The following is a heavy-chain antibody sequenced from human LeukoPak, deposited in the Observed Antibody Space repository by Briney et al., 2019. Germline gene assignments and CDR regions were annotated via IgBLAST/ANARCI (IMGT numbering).Heavy chain of an antibody. Sequence: ASVKVSCKASGGTFISYAISWVRQAPGQGLEWMGGIIPIFGTANYAQKFQGRVTITADESTSTAYMELSSLRSEDTAVYYCARGPVDCYDSSGYVYWGQGTLVTVSS. CDR1: GGTFISYA. D-gene: IGHD3-22*01. J-gene: IGHJ4*02. V-gene: IGHV1-69*13. CDR2: IIPIFGTA. CDR3: ARGPVDCYDSSGYVY.